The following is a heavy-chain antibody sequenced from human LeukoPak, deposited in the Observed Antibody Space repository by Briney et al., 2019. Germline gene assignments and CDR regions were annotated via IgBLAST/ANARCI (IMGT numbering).Heavy chain of an antibody. CDR3: ARVGYYDSSGYPWGGYFDY. V-gene: IGHV4-30-2*01. CDR1: GVSISSGGYS. J-gene: IGHJ4*02. CDR2: IYHSGST. Sequence: SETLSLTCAVSGVSISSGGYSWSWIRQPPGKGLEWIGYIYHSGSTYYNPSLKSRVTISVDRSKNQFSLKLSSVTAADTAVYYCARVGYYDSSGYPWGGYFDYWGQGTLVTASS. D-gene: IGHD3-22*01.